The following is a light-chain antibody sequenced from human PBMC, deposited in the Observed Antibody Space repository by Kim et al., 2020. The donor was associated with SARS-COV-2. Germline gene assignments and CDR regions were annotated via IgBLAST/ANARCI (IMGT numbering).Light chain of an antibody. Sequence: EIVLTQSPGTLCLSPGERATLSCRASQSVTSDYLAWYQQRPGQAPRLLIYGASSRATGIPDRFSASGSGTDFTLTISRLEPEDFAVYYWQQYGNSPTWTFGQGTKVDIK. V-gene: IGKV3-20*01. CDR2: GAS. CDR1: QSVTSDY. J-gene: IGKJ1*01. CDR3: QQYGNSPTWT.